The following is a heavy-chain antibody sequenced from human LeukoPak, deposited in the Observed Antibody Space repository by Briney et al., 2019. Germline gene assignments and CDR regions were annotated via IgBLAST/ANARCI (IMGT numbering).Heavy chain of an antibody. CDR2: INPNSGGT. CDR3: ARGAHYDFWSGPTNYYFDY. CDR1: GYTFTGYY. Sequence: ASVKVSCKASGYTFTGYYMHWVRQAPGQGLEWMGWINPNSGGTNYAQKFQCRVTMTRDTSISTAYMELSRLRSDDTAVYYCARGAHYDFWSGPTNYYFDYWGQGTLVTVSS. D-gene: IGHD3-3*01. J-gene: IGHJ4*02. V-gene: IGHV1-2*02.